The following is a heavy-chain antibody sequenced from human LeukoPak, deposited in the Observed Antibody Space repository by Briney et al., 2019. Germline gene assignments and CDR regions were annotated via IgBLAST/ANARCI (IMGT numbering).Heavy chain of an antibody. J-gene: IGHJ5*02. D-gene: IGHD6-19*01. V-gene: IGHV1-2*02. CDR1: GYTFTGYY. CDR3: ARDGPPIAVAGSSWFDP. CDR2: INPNSGGT. Sequence: ASVKVSCKASGYTFTGYYMHWVRQAPGQGLEWMGWINPNSGGTNYAQKFQGRVTMTRDTSISTAYMELSRLRSGDTAVYYCARDGPPIAVAGSSWFDPWGQGTLVTVSS.